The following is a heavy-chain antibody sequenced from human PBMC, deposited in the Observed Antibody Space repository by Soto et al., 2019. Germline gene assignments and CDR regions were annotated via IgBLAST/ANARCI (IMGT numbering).Heavy chain of an antibody. Sequence: QVQLVQSGAELKKPGASVKVSCKASGYTFTSYDINWVRQATGQGLEWMGWMNPNSGNTVYAQKFQGRVTMTRNTSISTADMEVSSLRSEDTAVYYCARERAIVVVPAADYFYYGMDVWGQGTTVTVSS. CDR1: GYTFTSYD. D-gene: IGHD2-2*01. CDR2: MNPNSGNT. V-gene: IGHV1-8*01. CDR3: ARERAIVVVPAADYFYYGMDV. J-gene: IGHJ6*02.